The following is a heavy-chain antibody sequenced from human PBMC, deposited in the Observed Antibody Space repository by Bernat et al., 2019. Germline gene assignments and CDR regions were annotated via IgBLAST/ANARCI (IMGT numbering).Heavy chain of an antibody. CDR1: GFIFSSYA. J-gene: IGHJ6*03. V-gene: IGHV3-30*07. CDR3: ARAHSGGHYYYMDV. Sequence: QVQLVESGGGVVQPGRSLRLSCAASGFIFSSYAIHWVRQAPGKGLEWVTVISYDGSNKYYADSVKGRFTISRDNSKNTLYLQMNSLRAEDTAMYYFARAHSGGHYYYMDVWGKGTTVTVSS. CDR2: ISYDGSNK. D-gene: IGHD3-10*01.